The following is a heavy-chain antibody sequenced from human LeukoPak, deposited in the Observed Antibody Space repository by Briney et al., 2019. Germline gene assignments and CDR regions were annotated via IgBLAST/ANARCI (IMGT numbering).Heavy chain of an antibody. J-gene: IGHJ4*02. CDR1: GFNVYNHW. CDR2: INEHGRET. Sequence: PGGSLRLSCVASGFNVYNHWMTWVRQAPGKGLEWVANINEHGRETYYADSVKGRFTISRDNAKKSLYLPSNSLSVEDTAMYYCANDYSSSNFNWGRGTMVTVSS. V-gene: IGHV3-7*03. D-gene: IGHD2-15*01. CDR3: ANDYSSSNFN.